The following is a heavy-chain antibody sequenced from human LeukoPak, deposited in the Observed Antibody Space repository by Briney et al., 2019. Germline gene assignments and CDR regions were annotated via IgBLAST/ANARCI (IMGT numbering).Heavy chain of an antibody. CDR3: SRDYPYTSFDY. V-gene: IGHV3-30*02. D-gene: IGHD3-10*01. CDR2: IRFGGTNK. Sequence: GGSLRLSCAASGFTFSSYGMHWVRQAPGKGLEWVSFIRFGGTNKYYADSVKGRFTISRDNSKNTLYLQMNSLRAEDTAVYYCSRDYPYTSFDYWGQGTLVIVSS. J-gene: IGHJ4*02. CDR1: GFTFSSYG.